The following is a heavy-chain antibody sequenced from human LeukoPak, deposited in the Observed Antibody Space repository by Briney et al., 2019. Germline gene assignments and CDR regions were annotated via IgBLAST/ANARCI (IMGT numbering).Heavy chain of an antibody. CDR2: IYHSGST. D-gene: IGHD3-3*01. CDR3: ARHQAIFGTDFDY. CDR1: GYSISSGYY. Sequence: PSETLSLTCAVSGYSISSGYYWGWIRQPPGKGLEWIGSIYHSGSTYYNPSLKSRVTISVDTSKNQFSLKLSSVTAADTAVYYCARHQAIFGTDFDYWGQGTLVTVPS. V-gene: IGHV4-38-2*01. J-gene: IGHJ4*02.